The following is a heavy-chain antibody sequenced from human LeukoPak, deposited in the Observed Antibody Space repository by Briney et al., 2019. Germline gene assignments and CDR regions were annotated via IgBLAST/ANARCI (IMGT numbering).Heavy chain of an antibody. CDR3: ARGSANLYSGYDLGKWYFDY. J-gene: IGHJ4*02. D-gene: IGHD5-12*01. CDR1: GYTFTSYY. V-gene: IGHV1-46*01. CDR2: INPSSGST. Sequence: GASVKVSCKASGYTFTSYYMHWVRQAPGQGLEWMGIINPSSGSTSYAQKFQGRVTMTRDMSTSTVYMELSSLRSEDTAVYYCARGSANLYSGYDLGKWYFDYWGQGTLVTVSS.